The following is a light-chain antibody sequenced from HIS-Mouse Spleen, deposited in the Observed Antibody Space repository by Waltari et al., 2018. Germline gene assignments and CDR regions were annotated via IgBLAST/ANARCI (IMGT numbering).Light chain of an antibody. Sequence: QSALTQPRSVSGSPGQSVTISCTGTSSDCGGCNYVSWYQQHPGKAPKLMIYDVSKRPSGVPDRFSGYKSGNTASLTISGLQAEDEADYYCCSYAGSYTFVFGGGTKLTVL. CDR1: SSDCGGCNY. V-gene: IGLV2-11*01. CDR2: DVS. J-gene: IGLJ2*01. CDR3: CSYAGSYTFV.